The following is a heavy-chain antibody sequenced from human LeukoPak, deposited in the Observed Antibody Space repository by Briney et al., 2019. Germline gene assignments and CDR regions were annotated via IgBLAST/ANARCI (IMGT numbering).Heavy chain of an antibody. CDR2: ISGSGGST. CDR3: VKSTWGGGYGSGSYLPLDY. Sequence: GGSLRLSCAASGFTFSSYAMSWVRQAPGKGLEWVSAISGSGGSTYYADSVKGRFTISRDNSKNTLNLQMNSLRAEDTAVYYCVKSTWGGGYGSGSYLPLDYWGQGTLVTVSS. CDR1: GFTFSSYA. D-gene: IGHD3-10*01. J-gene: IGHJ4*02. V-gene: IGHV3-23*01.